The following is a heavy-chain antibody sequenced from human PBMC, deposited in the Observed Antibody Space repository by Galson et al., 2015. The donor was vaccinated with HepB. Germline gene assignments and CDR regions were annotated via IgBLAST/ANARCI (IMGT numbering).Heavy chain of an antibody. CDR1: GDSITNPVKW. J-gene: IGHJ5*02. CDR2: IYHSGKS. Sequence: ETLSLTCVISGDSITNPVKWWNWVRQPPGKGLEWIGEIYHSGKSNYNPSLKSRVTLSVDKSQNQFSLKLTSVTAADTAVYYCVSGGRDCNSNTCYSWFDPWGQGILVTVSS. CDR3: VSGGRDCNSNTCYSWFDP. V-gene: IGHV4/OR15-8*01. D-gene: IGHD2/OR15-2a*01.